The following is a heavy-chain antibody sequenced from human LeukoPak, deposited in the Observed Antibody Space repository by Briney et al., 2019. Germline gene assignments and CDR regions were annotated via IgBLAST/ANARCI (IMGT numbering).Heavy chain of an antibody. CDR3: AREWDCSGGSRYSGWFDP. D-gene: IGHD2-15*01. CDR2: INPNSGGT. V-gene: IGHV1-2*02. Sequence: ASVKVSCKASGYTFTGYYMHWVRQAPGQGLEWMGWINPNSGGTNYAQKFQGRVTMTRDTSISTAYMELSRLRSDDTAVYYCAREWDCSGGSRYSGWFDPWGQGTLVTVSS. CDR1: GYTFTGYY. J-gene: IGHJ5*02.